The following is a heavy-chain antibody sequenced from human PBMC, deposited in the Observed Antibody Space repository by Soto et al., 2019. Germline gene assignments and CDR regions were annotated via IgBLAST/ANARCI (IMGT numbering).Heavy chain of an antibody. V-gene: IGHV3-33*06. CDR2: IWYDGSNK. CDR1: GFTFTNYG. CDR3: AKVHDSSSFYLPVDY. J-gene: IGHJ4*02. Sequence: QVQLVDSGGGVVQPGRTLRLSCAASGFTFTNYGMHWVRQAPGKGLEWVAIIWYDGSNKHYADSVKGRFTISRDNSKNTLYLQMNSLRAEDTAVYYCAKVHDSSSFYLPVDYWGQGTLVTVSA. D-gene: IGHD3-22*01.